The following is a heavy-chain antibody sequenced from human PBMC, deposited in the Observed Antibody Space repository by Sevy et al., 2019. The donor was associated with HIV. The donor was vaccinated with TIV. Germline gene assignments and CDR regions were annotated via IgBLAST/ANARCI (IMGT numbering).Heavy chain of an antibody. CDR2: MSPNSGNT. J-gene: IGHJ6*02. V-gene: IGHV1-8*01. D-gene: IGHD3-3*02. CDR1: GYTFTYYD. CDR3: ARFLSTSYYYYNAMDV. Sequence: ASVKVSCRASGYTFTYYDINWVRQATGQGLEWMGWMSPNSGNTGYAQKFQGRVTMTRNTSISTAYMELSSLRSEETAVYYCARFLSTSYYYYNAMDVWGQGTTVTVSS.